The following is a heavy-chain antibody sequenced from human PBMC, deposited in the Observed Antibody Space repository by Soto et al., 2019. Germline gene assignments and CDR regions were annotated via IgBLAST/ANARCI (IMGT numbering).Heavy chain of an antibody. CDR2: ITYDGSNK. J-gene: IGHJ6*02. CDR3: ARNHRYGDYDLGYYYYYGMDV. Sequence: GSLRLSCAASGFTFSTYWMHWVRQAPGTGLEWVAVITYDGSNKYYADSVKGRFTISRDNSKNTLYLQMNSLRAEDTAVYYCARNHRYGDYDLGYYYYYGMDVWGQGTTVTVSS. CDR1: GFTFSTYW. D-gene: IGHD4-17*01. V-gene: IGHV3-30-3*01.